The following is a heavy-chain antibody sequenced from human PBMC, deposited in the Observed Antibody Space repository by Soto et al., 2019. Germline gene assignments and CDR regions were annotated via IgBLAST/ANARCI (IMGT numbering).Heavy chain of an antibody. CDR2: ISAYNGNT. Sequence: ASVKVSCTASGYTFTSYGISWVRQAPGQGLEWMGWISAYNGNTNYAQKLQGRVTMTTDTSTSTAYMELRSLRSDDTAVYYCAREGDYDFWSGYSITPYNWFDPWGQGTLVTVSS. V-gene: IGHV1-18*01. CDR1: GYTFTSYG. CDR3: AREGDYDFWSGYSITPYNWFDP. D-gene: IGHD3-3*01. J-gene: IGHJ5*02.